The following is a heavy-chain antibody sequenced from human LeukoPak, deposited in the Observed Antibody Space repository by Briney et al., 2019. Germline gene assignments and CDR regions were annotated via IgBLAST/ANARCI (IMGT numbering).Heavy chain of an antibody. CDR2: IFYSGST. V-gene: IGHV4-39*01. CDR3: ARHQENSSGWYGNFDY. J-gene: IGHJ4*02. Sequence: SETLSLTCTVSGASISSSRYYWGWIRQPPGRGGERIGSIFYSGSTYYDPSLKRRVTISVDTTKNQFSLKLSSVTAADTAVYYWARHQENSSGWYGNFDYWGQGTMVIVSS. D-gene: IGHD6-19*01. CDR1: GASISSSRYY.